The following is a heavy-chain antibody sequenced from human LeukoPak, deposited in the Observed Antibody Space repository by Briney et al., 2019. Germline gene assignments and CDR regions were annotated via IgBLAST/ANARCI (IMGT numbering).Heavy chain of an antibody. CDR2: IKSDGTYT. V-gene: IGHV3-74*01. CDR3: ARDPGGIAVPGLGFAFDI. J-gene: IGHJ3*02. Sequence: PGGSLRLSCAASGFTFSGYWMHWVRQAQGKGLVWVSRIKSDGTYTAYADSVKGRFTISRDNAKNTLYLQMNSLRAEDTAVYYCARDPGGIAVPGLGFAFDIWGQGTMVTVSS. D-gene: IGHD6-19*01. CDR1: GFTFSGYW.